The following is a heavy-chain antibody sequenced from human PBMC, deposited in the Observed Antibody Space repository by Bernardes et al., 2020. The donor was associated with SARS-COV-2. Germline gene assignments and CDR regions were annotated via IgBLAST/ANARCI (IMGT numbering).Heavy chain of an antibody. J-gene: IGHJ3*02. CDR1: GFTFSSYS. CDR3: ARDGTVTVFDAFDI. CDR2: ISPSSSFI. D-gene: IGHD4-17*01. Sequence: GGSLRLSCAASGFTFSSYSMNWLRQAPGRGLEWVSSISPSSSFIYYADSVKGRFTISRDNAKNSLFLQMTSLRAEDTAVYYCARDGTVTVFDAFDIWGQGTMVTVSS. V-gene: IGHV3-21*01.